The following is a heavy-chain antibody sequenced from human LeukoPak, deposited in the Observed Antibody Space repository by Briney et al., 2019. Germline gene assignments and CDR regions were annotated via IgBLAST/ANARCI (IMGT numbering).Heavy chain of an antibody. D-gene: IGHD3-3*01. J-gene: IGHJ6*02. V-gene: IGHV4-59*01. Sequence: SETLSLTCTVSGGSISSYYWSWIRQPPVKGLEWIGYIYYSGSTNYNPSLRSRVTISVDTSKNQFSLKLSSVTAADTAVYYCARAGGSYDFWSGYYREYYYYGMDVWGQGTTVTVSS. CDR1: GGSISSYY. CDR3: ARAGGSYDFWSGYYREYYYYGMDV. CDR2: IYYSGST.